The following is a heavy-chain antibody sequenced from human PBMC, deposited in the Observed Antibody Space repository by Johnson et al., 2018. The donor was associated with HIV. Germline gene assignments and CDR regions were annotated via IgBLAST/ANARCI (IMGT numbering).Heavy chain of an antibody. D-gene: IGHD6-13*01. Sequence: QVQLVESGGGVVQPGGSLRLSCVASGFTFSRFGMHWVRQAPAKGLEWVAFIRYDGSDQYYADSVKGRFTISRDNSKNTLYLQMNSLRAEDTAVYYCARDDLGNPFSSYDAFDIWGQGTMVTVSS. V-gene: IGHV3-30*02. CDR2: IRYDGSDQ. J-gene: IGHJ3*02. CDR1: GFTFSRFG. CDR3: ARDDLGNPFSSYDAFDI.